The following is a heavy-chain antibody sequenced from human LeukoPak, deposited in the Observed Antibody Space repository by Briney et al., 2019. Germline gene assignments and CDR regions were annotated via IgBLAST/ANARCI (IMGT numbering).Heavy chain of an antibody. J-gene: IGHJ4*02. CDR1: GGSFSGYY. V-gene: IGHV4-34*01. CDR3: ARHVDYFDSSGYYYRPHFDC. CDR2: INHSGST. Sequence: SETLSLTCAVYGGSFSGYYWSWIRQPPGKGLEWIGEINHSGSTNYNPSLQSRVTISVDTSKNQFSMKLRSVTATDTAVYYCARHVDYFDSSGYYYRPHFDCWGQGTLVTVSS. D-gene: IGHD3-22*01.